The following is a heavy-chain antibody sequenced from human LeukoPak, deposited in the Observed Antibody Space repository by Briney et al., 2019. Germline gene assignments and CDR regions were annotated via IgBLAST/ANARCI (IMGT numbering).Heavy chain of an antibody. CDR3: ARDRGDYYDSSENWFDP. V-gene: IGHV4-61*02. D-gene: IGHD3-22*01. CDR2: IYTSGST. CDR1: GGSISSGSYY. Sequence: SETLSLTCTVSGGSISSGSYYWSWIRQPAGKGLEWIGRIYTSGSTNYNPSLKSRVTISVDTSKNQISLKLSSVTAADTAVYYCARDRGDYYDSSENWFDPWGQGTLVTVSS. J-gene: IGHJ5*02.